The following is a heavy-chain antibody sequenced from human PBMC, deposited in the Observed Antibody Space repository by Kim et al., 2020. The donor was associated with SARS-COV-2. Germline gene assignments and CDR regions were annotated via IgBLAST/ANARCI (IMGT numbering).Heavy chain of an antibody. CDR2: TYYRSKWYN. Sequence: SQTLSLTCAISGDSVSSNSAAWNWIRQSPSRGLEWLGRTYYRSKWYNDYAVSVKSRITINPDTSKNQFSLQLNSVTPEDTAVYYCARERSAKPPPGLDVLLWFGELFDAFDIWGQGTMVTVSS. D-gene: IGHD3-10*01. J-gene: IGHJ3*02. V-gene: IGHV6-1*01. CDR3: ARERSAKPPPGLDVLLWFGELFDAFDI. CDR1: GDSVSSNSAA.